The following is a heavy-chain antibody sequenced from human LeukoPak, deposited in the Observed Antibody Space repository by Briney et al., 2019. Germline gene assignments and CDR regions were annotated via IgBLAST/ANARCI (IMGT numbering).Heavy chain of an antibody. Sequence: GGSLRLSCGASGFTFNSYAMSWVRQAPGKGLEWVSGIGAGGTGTFYADSVKGRFTISRDNSKNTVYLQMNSLRAEDTVLYYCAKRGVPTAFDHWGQGTLVTVSS. D-gene: IGHD2-21*02. CDR3: AKRGVPTAFDH. J-gene: IGHJ4*02. CDR2: IGAGGTGT. CDR1: GFTFNSYA. V-gene: IGHV3-23*01.